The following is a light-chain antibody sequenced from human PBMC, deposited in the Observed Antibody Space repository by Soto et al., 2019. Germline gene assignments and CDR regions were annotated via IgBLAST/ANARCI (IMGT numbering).Light chain of an antibody. V-gene: IGLV2-23*02. J-gene: IGLJ1*01. CDR1: GSDVGAYNL. CDR2: EVN. CDR3: CSYAGTVAYG. Sequence: QSVLTQPASVSGSPGQSITISCAGTGSDVGAYNLVSWYQQHPGKAPKLIICEVNMRPSGISNRFSGSKSGDTASLTISGLQAEDEADYFCCSYAGTVAYGFGTGTKVTVL.